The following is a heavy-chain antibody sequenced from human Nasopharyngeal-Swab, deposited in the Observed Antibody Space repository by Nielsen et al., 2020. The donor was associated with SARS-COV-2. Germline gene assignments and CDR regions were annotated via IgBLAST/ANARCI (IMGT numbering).Heavy chain of an antibody. CDR1: GGTFSSYA. CDR2: IIPILGIA. Sequence: SVKVSCKDSGGTFSSYAISWVRQAPGQGLEWMGRIIPILGIANYAQKFQGRVTITADKSTSTAYMELSSLRSEDTAVYYCARETPHYYDSSGLASNWFDPWGQGTLVTVSS. V-gene: IGHV1-69*04. CDR3: ARETPHYYDSSGLASNWFDP. D-gene: IGHD3-22*01. J-gene: IGHJ5*02.